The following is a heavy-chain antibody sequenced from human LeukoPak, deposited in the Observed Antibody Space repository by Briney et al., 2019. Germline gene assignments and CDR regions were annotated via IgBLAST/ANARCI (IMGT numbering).Heavy chain of an antibody. CDR1: GFTFSSYG. D-gene: IGHD3-22*01. CDR2: IWYDGSNK. J-gene: IGHJ3*02. Sequence: GRSLRLSCAASGFTFSSYGMHWVRPAPGKGLEWVTVIWYDGSNKYYADSVKGRFTISRDNSKNTLYLQMNSLRAEDTAVYYCAKEGSSSGRAFDIWGQGTMVTVSS. CDR3: AKEGSSSGRAFDI. V-gene: IGHV3-33*06.